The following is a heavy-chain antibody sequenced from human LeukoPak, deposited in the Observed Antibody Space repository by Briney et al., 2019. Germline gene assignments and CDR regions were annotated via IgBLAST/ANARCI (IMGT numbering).Heavy chain of an antibody. J-gene: IGHJ4*02. Sequence: PGGSLRLSCAASGFTFSSYSMNWVRQAPGKGLEWVSSISSSSSYIYYADSVKGRFTISRDNAKNSLYLQMNSLRAEDTAVYYCARHRAQWLDFDYWGQGTLVTVSS. CDR3: ARHRAQWLDFDY. CDR2: ISSSSSYI. V-gene: IGHV3-21*01. D-gene: IGHD6-19*01. CDR1: GFTFSSYS.